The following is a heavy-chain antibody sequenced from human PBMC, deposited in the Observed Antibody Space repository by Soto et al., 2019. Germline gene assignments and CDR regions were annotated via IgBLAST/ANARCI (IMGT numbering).Heavy chain of an antibody. J-gene: IGHJ6*02. Sequence: PXESLRLSFAASGFTFSGSAMHWVRQASGKGLEWVGRIRSKANSYATAYAASVKGRFTTSRDDSKNTAYLQMNSLKTEDTAVYYCTREQWLADGYYYYGMDVWGQGTTVTVSS. D-gene: IGHD6-19*01. CDR2: IRSKANSYAT. CDR1: GFTFSGSA. CDR3: TREQWLADGYYYYGMDV. V-gene: IGHV3-73*01.